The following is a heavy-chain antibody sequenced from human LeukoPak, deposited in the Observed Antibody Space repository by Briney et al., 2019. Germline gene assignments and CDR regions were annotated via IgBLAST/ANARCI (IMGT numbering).Heavy chain of an antibody. V-gene: IGHV3-30*19. Sequence: PGGSLRLSCAASGFTFSSYGMHWVRQAPGKGLEWVAVISHDGSNKYHADSVEGRFTISRDNSKNTLYLQMNSLRPEDTAVYYCARETAGGNYYFDYWGQGTLVTVSS. CDR1: GFTFSSYG. CDR3: ARETAGGNYYFDY. J-gene: IGHJ4*02. D-gene: IGHD6-13*01. CDR2: ISHDGSNK.